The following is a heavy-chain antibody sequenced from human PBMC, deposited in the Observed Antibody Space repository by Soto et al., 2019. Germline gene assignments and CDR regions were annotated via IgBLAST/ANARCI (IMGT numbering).Heavy chain of an antibody. D-gene: IGHD6-13*01. CDR2: IWYDGSNK. Sequence: QVQLVESGGGVVQPGRSLRLSCAASGFTFSSYGMHWVRQAPGKGLEWVAVIWYDGSNKYYADSVKGRFTISRDNSKNTLYLQMNSLRAEDTAVYYCARDTGAAAGTVEYFQHWGQGTLVTVSS. V-gene: IGHV3-33*01. CDR3: ARDTGAAAGTVEYFQH. J-gene: IGHJ1*01. CDR1: GFTFSSYG.